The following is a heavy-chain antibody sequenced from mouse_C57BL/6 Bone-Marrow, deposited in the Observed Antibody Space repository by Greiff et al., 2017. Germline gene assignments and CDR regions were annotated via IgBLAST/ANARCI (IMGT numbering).Heavy chain of an antibody. D-gene: IGHD2-3*01. CDR1: GYTFTDYE. J-gene: IGHJ3*01. Sequence: QVQLQQSGAELVRPGASVTLSCKASGYTFTDYEMHWVKQTPVHGLEWIGAIDPETGGTAYHQKFKGKAILTADKSSSTAYMELRSLTSEDSAVYYCTIDGYYVKFAYWGQGTLVTVSA. CDR3: TIDGYYVKFAY. CDR2: IDPETGGT. V-gene: IGHV1-15*01.